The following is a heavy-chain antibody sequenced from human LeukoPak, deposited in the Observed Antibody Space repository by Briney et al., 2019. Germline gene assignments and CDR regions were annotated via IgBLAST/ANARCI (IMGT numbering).Heavy chain of an antibody. CDR3: ARAYYFDY. Sequence: SETLSLTCAVYGGSFSGYYWSWIRQPPGKGLEWIGEINHSGSTNYNPSLKSRVTISVDTSKNQFSLKLSSVTAADTAVYYCARAYYFDYWGQGTLVTVSS. CDR2: INHSGST. J-gene: IGHJ4*02. CDR1: GGSFSGYY. V-gene: IGHV4-34*01.